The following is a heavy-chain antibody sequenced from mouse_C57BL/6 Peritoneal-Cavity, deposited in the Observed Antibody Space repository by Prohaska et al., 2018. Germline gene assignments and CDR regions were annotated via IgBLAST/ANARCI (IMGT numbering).Heavy chain of an antibody. Sequence: EVQLLETGGGLVQPGGSRGLSCEGSGFTFSGFWMSWVRQTPGKTLDWIGDINSDGSAINYAPSIKYRFTIFRDNDKSTLYLQMSNVRSEDTATYFCMKYRNYWYFYVLCTGTTFTVSS. J-gene: IGHJ1*03. CDR3: MKYRNYWYFYV. CDR1: GFTFSGFW. V-gene: IGHV11-2*01. CDR2: INSDGSAI.